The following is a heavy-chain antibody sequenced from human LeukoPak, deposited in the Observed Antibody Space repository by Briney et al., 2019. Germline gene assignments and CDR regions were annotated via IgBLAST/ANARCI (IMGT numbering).Heavy chain of an antibody. CDR2: INPNSGGT. D-gene: IGHD5-12*01. V-gene: IGHV1-2*02. CDR3: ARDGDIPATIDY. CDR1: GYTFTGYY. Sequence: GASVKVSCKASGYTFTGYYLHWVRQAPGQGLEWMGWINPNSGGTNYAQKFQGRVTLTRDTSVSTAYMELSRLRSDDTAVYYCARDGDIPATIDYWGQGSLVTVSS. J-gene: IGHJ4*02.